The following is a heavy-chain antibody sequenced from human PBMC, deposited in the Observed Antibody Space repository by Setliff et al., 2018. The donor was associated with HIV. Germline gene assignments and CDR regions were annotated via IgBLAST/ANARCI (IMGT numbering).Heavy chain of an antibody. CDR2: INPNNGGT. V-gene: IGHV1-2*06. D-gene: IGHD3-22*01. Sequence: ASVKVSCKASGYTFTDYYIHWVRQAPGQGLEWMGRINPNNGGTNYAQKFQGRVTMTRDTSTSTAYMELSRLRSDDTAVYYCARDGYYDSSGYSAFDIWGQGTMVTVSS. CDR3: ARDGYYDSSGYSAFDI. J-gene: IGHJ3*02. CDR1: GYTFTDYY.